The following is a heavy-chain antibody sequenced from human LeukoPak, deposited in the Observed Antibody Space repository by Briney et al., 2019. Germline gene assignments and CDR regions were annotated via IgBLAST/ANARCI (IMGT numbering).Heavy chain of an antibody. V-gene: IGHV3-49*04. CDR2: MRSGETP. J-gene: IGHJ4*02. Sequence: GGSLRLSCTTSGFTFGDYALSWVRQAPGKGLEWVGFMRSGETPQYAASVSGRFIISRDDSNRVAHLQMSSLKTEDTALYYCARSRDGYNFAFDYSGRGTLVTVSS. CDR1: GFTFGDYA. CDR3: ARSRDGYNFAFDY. D-gene: IGHD5-24*01.